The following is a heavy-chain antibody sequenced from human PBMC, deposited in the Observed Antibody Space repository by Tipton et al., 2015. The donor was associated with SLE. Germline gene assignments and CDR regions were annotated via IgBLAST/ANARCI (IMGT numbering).Heavy chain of an antibody. CDR3: AKDRQQWLIQGSAFDI. CDR1: GFTFTSCG. J-gene: IGHJ3*02. Sequence: SLRLSCAASGFTFTSCGMNWVRQVPGKGLEWVSVISGSGGSAYYANSVQGRFTISRDNSKNTLFLQMNSLRTEDTAVYYCAKDRQQWLIQGSAFDIWGKGTMVTVSS. D-gene: IGHD6-19*01. CDR2: ISGSGGSA. V-gene: IGHV3-23*01.